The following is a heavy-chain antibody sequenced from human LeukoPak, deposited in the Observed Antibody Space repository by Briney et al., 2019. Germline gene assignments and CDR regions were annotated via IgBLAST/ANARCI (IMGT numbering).Heavy chain of an antibody. CDR1: GGSFGGYY. CDR2: INHSGST. J-gene: IGHJ4*02. Sequence: SETLSLTCAVYGGSFGGYYWSWIRQPPGKGLEWIGEINHSGSTNYNPSLKSRVTISVDTSKNQFSLKLSSVTAADTAVYYCARIRRRWYYFDYWGQGTLVTVSS. D-gene: IGHD2-15*01. CDR3: ARIRRRWYYFDY. V-gene: IGHV4-34*01.